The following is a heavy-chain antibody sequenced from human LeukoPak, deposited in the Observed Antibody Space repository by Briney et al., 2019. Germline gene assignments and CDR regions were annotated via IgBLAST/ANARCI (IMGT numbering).Heavy chain of an antibody. J-gene: IGHJ4*02. D-gene: IGHD3-10*01. CDR3: AREKGVRGVMHYFDY. CDR1: GFTVSSNY. V-gene: IGHV3-53*01. CDR2: IYSGGST. Sequence: GGSLRLSCAASGFTVSSNYMSWVRQAPGKGLEWVSVIYSGGSTYYADSVKGRFTISRDNSKNTLYPQMNSLRAEDTAVYYCAREKGVRGVMHYFDYWGQGTLVTVSS.